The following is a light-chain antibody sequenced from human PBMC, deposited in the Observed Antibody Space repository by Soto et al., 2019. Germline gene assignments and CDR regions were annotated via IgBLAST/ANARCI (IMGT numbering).Light chain of an antibody. Sequence: QSVLTQPASVSGSPGQSITISCTGTNSDLPNYNSVSWYQQHPGKAPKLMIYEVSNRPSGVSNRFSGSKSGNTASLTISGLQAEDEADYYCSSYTSSSTLEVFGTGTKVTVL. CDR2: EVS. V-gene: IGLV2-14*01. CDR3: SSYTSSSTLEV. CDR1: NSDLPNYNS. J-gene: IGLJ1*01.